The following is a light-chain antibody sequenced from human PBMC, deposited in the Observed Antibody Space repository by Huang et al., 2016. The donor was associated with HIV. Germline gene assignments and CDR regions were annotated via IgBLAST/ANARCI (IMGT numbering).Light chain of an antibody. CDR2: TAS. CDR3: QQYYTYPRGT. CDR1: QDISNY. J-gene: IGKJ1*01. Sequence: AIRITQSPSSLSASAGDRVTITCRASQDISNYLAWYQQEPGKDPKLLIYTASTLQSGVPSRFSGSGSGTDFTLTIDSLQSEDFATYYCQQYYTYPRGTFGQGTKVEIK. V-gene: IGKV1-8*01.